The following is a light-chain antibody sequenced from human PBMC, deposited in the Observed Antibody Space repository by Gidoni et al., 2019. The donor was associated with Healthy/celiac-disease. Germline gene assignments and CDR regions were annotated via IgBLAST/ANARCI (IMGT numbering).Light chain of an antibody. V-gene: IGKV3-11*01. CDR1: QSVSSY. Sequence: EIVLTQSPATLSLSPGERATLSCRASQSVSSYLAWYQQNPGQAPRLLIYDASNRATGIPARFSGSGSGTDFTLTISSLEPEDFAVYYCQQRSNWLVTFGQGTKVEIK. CDR3: QQRSNWLVT. CDR2: DAS. J-gene: IGKJ1*01.